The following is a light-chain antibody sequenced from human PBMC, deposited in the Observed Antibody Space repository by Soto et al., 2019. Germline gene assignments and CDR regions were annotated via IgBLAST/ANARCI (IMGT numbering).Light chain of an antibody. J-gene: IGKJ2*03. CDR3: QQYGSSPRYS. Sequence: EIVLTQSPGTLSLSPGERATLSCMASQSVDSRYLAWYQQKPGQAPRLVIHAVSRRATGIPDRFSGSGSGTDFTLNISRLEPEDFAEYYCQQYGSSPRYSFGQGTYLEIK. V-gene: IGKV3-20*01. CDR1: QSVDSRY. CDR2: AVS.